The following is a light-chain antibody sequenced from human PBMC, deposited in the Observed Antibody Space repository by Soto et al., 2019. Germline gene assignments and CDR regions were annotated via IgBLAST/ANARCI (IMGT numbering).Light chain of an antibody. CDR2: GAS. V-gene: IGKV3-20*01. CDR3: QQYDNWPAIT. CDR1: QSFNSIY. Sequence: EIVLTQSPGTLSLSPGERATLSCRAGQSFNSIYLAWYQQKPGQAPRLLIYGASSRATGIPDRFSGSGSGTDFTLTISRLEPEDFAVYYCQQYDNWPAITFGQGTRLEIK. J-gene: IGKJ5*01.